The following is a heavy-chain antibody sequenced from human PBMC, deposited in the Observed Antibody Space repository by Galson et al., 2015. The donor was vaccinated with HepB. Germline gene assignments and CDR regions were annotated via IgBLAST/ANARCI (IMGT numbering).Heavy chain of an antibody. V-gene: IGHV1-69*04. CDR2: IIPILGIA. J-gene: IGHJ4*02. CDR1: GGTFSSYA. Sequence: SVKVSCKASGGTFSSYAISWVRQAPGQGLEWMGRIIPILGIANYAQKFQGRVTITADKSTSTAYMELSSLRSEDTAVYYCARVPLGYCSGGSCSRTDYWGQGTLVTVSS. CDR3: ARVPLGYCSGGSCSRTDY. D-gene: IGHD2-15*01.